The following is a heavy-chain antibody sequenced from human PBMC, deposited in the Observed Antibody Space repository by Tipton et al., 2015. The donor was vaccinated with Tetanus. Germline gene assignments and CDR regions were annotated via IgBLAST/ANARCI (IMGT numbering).Heavy chain of an antibody. V-gene: IGHV4-4*08. CDR3: ARRSYCSSTRCFDAFDL. J-gene: IGHJ3*01. CDR1: GDSMARYY. Sequence: LRLSCTVSGDSMARYYWSWVRQPPGKGLEWVSYIFASGSTNYNPALKSRVTISMDTSKNQISLNLTSATAADTAVYFCARRSYCSSTRCFDAFDLWGPGTRVTVSS. CDR2: IFASGST. D-gene: IGHD2-2*01.